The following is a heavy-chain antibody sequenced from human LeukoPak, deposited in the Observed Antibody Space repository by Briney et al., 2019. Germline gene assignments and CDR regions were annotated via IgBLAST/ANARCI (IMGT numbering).Heavy chain of an antibody. Sequence: PGGSLRLSCAASGFTFRSYDMHWVRQAPGKGLEWVAFIHYDGSNKYYADSVKGRFTISRDNSKNTLYVQMNSLRAEDTAVYYCARDPTTVTTPRWFDPWGQGTLVTVSS. CDR1: GFTFRSYD. D-gene: IGHD4-17*01. CDR3: ARDPTTVTTPRWFDP. J-gene: IGHJ5*02. CDR2: IHYDGSNK. V-gene: IGHV3-30*02.